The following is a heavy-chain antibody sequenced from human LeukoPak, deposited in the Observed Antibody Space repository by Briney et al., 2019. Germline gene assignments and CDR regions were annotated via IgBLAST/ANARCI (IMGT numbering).Heavy chain of an antibody. V-gene: IGHV4-34*01. CDR3: ARRRTLRYFDWFPFDY. CDR1: GGSLSGYY. J-gene: IGHJ4*02. Sequence: SETLSLTCAVSGGSLSGYYWTWIRQPPGKGLEWIGEINHSGSTNYNPSLKSRVTISVDTSKNQFSLKLSSVTAADTAVYYCARRRTLRYFDWFPFDYWGQGTLVTVSS. CDR2: INHSGST. D-gene: IGHD3-9*01.